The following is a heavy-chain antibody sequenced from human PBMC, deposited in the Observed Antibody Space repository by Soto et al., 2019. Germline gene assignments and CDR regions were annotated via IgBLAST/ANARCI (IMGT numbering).Heavy chain of an antibody. CDR3: ARVPRVLAAAGTGLDY. V-gene: IGHV4-4*02. J-gene: IGHJ4*02. CDR2: IYHSGST. CDR1: SVSISSSNW. D-gene: IGHD6-13*01. Sequence: QVQLQESGPGLVKPSGTLSLTCAVSSVSISSSNWWSWVRQPPGKGLEWIGEIYHSGSTNYNPSLNSRVTRSVDKSKNQFSLKLSSVTAADTAVYYCARVPRVLAAAGTGLDYWGQGTLVTVSS.